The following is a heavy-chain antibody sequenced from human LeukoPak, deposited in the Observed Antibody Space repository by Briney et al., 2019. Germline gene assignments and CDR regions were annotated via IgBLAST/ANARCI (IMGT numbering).Heavy chain of an antibody. J-gene: IGHJ3*02. V-gene: IGHV3-30-3*01. CDR3: ARGGHYCDSSGYYDAFDI. CDR2: ISYDGSNK. CDR1: GFTFSSYA. D-gene: IGHD3-22*01. Sequence: GGSLRLSCAASGFTFSSYAMHWVRQAPGKGLEWVAVISYDGSNKYYADSVKGRFTISRDNSKNTLYLQMNSLRAEDTAVYYCARGGHYCDSSGYYDAFDIWGQGTMVTVSS.